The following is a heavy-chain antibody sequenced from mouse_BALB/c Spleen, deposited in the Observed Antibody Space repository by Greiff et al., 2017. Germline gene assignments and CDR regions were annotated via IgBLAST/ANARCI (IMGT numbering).Heavy chain of an antibody. D-gene: IGHD3-3*01. CDR2: IYPGDGDT. V-gene: IGHV1-82*01. Sequence: QVQLKQSGPELVKPGASVKISCKASGYAFSSSWMNWVKQRPGQGLEWIGRIYPGDGDTNYNGKFKGKATLTADKSSSTAYMQLSSLTSVDSAVYFCAREGEHWGQGTTLTVSS. CDR3: AREGEH. CDR1: GYAFSSSW. J-gene: IGHJ2*01.